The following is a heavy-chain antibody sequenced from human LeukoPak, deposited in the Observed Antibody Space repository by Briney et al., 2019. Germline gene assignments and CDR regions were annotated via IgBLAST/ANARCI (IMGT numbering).Heavy chain of an antibody. CDR3: AREPSYGSGFDI. V-gene: IGHV1-46*01. CDR2: INPSGGRT. D-gene: IGHD3-10*01. J-gene: IGHJ3*02. Sequence: GASVKVSCKASGYTFTNYYMHWVRQAPGQGLEWMGIINPSGGRTTYAQKFQDRVTMTRDTSTSTVYMELSSLRSEDTAVYYCAREPSYGSGFDIWGQGTMVTVSS. CDR1: GYTFTNYY.